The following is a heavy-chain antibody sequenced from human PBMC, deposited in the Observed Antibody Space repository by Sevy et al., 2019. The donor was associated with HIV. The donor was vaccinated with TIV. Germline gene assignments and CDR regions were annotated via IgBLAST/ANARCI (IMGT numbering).Heavy chain of an antibody. V-gene: IGHV5-51*01. Sequence: GESLKISCEGSGYSFTSHWIGWVRHMPGKGLEWVGIIYPDDSETRYSPSFQGQVTFSADKSISSAYLQWSSLKASDTAMYYCATSGSGYFDSSGYYIYWGQGTMVTVSS. D-gene: IGHD3-22*01. CDR1: GYSFTSHW. CDR3: ATSGSGYFDSSGYYIY. J-gene: IGHJ4*02. CDR2: IYPDDSET.